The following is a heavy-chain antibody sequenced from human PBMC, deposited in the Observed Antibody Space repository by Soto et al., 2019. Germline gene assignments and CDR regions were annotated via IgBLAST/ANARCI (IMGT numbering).Heavy chain of an antibody. CDR1: GNTFTNYY. CDR2: INPSGGHT. Sequence: QVQLMQSGAEVKKPGASVKVSCKASGNTFTNYYIHWVRQAPGQGHEWMGTINPSGGHTTYSQNFLGRVTMTRDTSTSTLYMELTSLTSDDTAVYYCARGGHVVVVTAAFDYWGQGTLVTVSS. J-gene: IGHJ4*02. V-gene: IGHV1-46*01. D-gene: IGHD2-21*02. CDR3: ARGGHVVVVTAAFDY.